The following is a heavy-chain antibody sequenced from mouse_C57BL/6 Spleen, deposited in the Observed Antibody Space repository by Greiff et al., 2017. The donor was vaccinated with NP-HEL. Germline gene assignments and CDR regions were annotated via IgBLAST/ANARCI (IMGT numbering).Heavy chain of an antibody. Sequence: DVKLQESGPGLVKPSQSLSLTCSVTGYSITSGYYWNWIRQFPGNKLEWMGYISYDGSNNYNPSLKNRISITRDTSKNQFFLKLNTVTTEDTATYYGARGTTVEYDFDYWGQGTTLTVSS. V-gene: IGHV3-6*01. J-gene: IGHJ2*01. CDR3: ARGTTVEYDFDY. CDR1: GYSITSGYY. CDR2: ISYDGSN. D-gene: IGHD1-1*01.